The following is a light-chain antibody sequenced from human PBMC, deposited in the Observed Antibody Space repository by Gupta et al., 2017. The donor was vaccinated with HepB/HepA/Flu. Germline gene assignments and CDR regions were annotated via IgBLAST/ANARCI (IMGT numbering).Light chain of an antibody. CDR2: DVS. Sequence: QSALTQPRSVSGSPGQSVTISCTGTSSDVGGYNYVSWYQQHPGKAPKLMIYDVSKRPSGVPDRFSGSKSGNTASLTISGLQAEDEADYYCCSYAGSYTLAGGFGTGTKVTVL. CDR1: SSDVGGYNY. V-gene: IGLV2-11*01. J-gene: IGLJ1*01. CDR3: CSYAGSYTLAGG.